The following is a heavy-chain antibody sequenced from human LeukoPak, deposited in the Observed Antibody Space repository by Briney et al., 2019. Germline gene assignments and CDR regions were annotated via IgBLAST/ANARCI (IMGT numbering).Heavy chain of an antibody. V-gene: IGHV1-69*06. Sequence: ASVKVSCKASGGTFSSYAISWVRQAPGQGLEWMGGIIPIFGTANYAQKFQGRVTITADKSTSTAYMELRSLRSDDTAVYYCARYPKYSGSPNWFDPWGQGTLVTVSS. CDR2: IIPIFGTA. D-gene: IGHD1-26*01. CDR1: GGTFSSYA. J-gene: IGHJ5*02. CDR3: ARYPKYSGSPNWFDP.